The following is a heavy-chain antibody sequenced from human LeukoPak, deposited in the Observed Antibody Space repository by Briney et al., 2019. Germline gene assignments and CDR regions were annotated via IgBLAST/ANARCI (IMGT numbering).Heavy chain of an antibody. CDR2: FDPEDGET. CDR3: ATITAYYGSGSYQDY. J-gene: IGHJ4*02. CDR1: GYTLTELS. V-gene: IGHV1-24*01. D-gene: IGHD3-10*01. Sequence: GASVKVSRKVSGYTLTELSMHWVRQAPGKGLEWMGGFDPEDGETIYAQKFQGRVTMTEDTSTDTAYRELSSLRSEDTAVYYCATITAYYGSGSYQDYWGQGTLVTVSS.